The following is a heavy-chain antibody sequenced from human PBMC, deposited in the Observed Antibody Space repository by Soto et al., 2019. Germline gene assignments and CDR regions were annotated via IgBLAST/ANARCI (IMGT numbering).Heavy chain of an antibody. V-gene: IGHV1-69*01. CDR2: IIPIFGTA. D-gene: IGHD3-3*01. Sequence: QVQLVQSGAEVKKPGSSVKVSCKASGGTFSSYAISWVRQAPGQGLEWMGGIIPIFGTANYAQKFQGRVTITADESTSTAYMELSSLRFEDTAVYYCARITIFGVVAGYYYGMDVWGQGTTVTVSS. J-gene: IGHJ6*02. CDR3: ARITIFGVVAGYYYGMDV. CDR1: GGTFSSYA.